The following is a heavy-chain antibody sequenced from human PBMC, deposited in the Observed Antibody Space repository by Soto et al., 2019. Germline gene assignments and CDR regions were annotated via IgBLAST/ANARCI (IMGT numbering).Heavy chain of an antibody. J-gene: IGHJ4*02. D-gene: IGHD6-25*01. CDR3: ARSGEHPFDF. CDR1: GYTFTNYV. Sequence: GSSVKVSCKASGYTFTNYVIHWVRQAPGQGLEWMGWISPLKGNTKYAQKVQGRVSVTTDTSTNTVYMELSGLRYDDTALYYCARSGEHPFDFWGQGTLVTVSS. V-gene: IGHV1-18*01. CDR2: ISPLKGNT.